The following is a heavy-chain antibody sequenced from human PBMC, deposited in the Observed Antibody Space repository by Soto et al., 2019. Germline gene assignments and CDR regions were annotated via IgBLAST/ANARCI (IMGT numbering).Heavy chain of an antibody. Sequence: GGSLRLSCAASGFTFSSYGMHWVRQAPGKGLEWMAVIWYDGSNKYYADSVKGRFTISRDNSKNTLYLQMNSLRAEDTAVYYCARDQRVCTNGVCYTPPCYWGQGTLVTVSS. CDR1: GFTFSSYG. CDR3: ARDQRVCTNGVCYTPPCY. D-gene: IGHD2-8*01. J-gene: IGHJ4*02. V-gene: IGHV3-33*01. CDR2: IWYDGSNK.